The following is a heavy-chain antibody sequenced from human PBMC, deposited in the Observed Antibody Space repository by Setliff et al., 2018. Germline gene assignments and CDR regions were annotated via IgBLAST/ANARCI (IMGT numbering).Heavy chain of an antibody. Sequence: PGGSLRLSCAAPGFTFSSYAMHWVRQAPGKGLEWVAVISYDGSNKYYADSVKGRFTISRDNSKNTLYLQMNSLRAEDTAVYYCARDRMIVVVQGMDVWGQGTTVTVSS. V-gene: IGHV3-30-3*01. CDR1: GFTFSSYA. D-gene: IGHD3-22*01. CDR2: ISYDGSNK. CDR3: ARDRMIVVVQGMDV. J-gene: IGHJ6*02.